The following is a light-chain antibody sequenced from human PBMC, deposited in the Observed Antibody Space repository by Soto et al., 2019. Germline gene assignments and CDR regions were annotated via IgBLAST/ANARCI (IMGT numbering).Light chain of an antibody. V-gene: IGKV1-5*03. CDR2: KAS. J-gene: IGKJ1*01. Sequence: DIQLTQSPSTLSASVGDRVTITCRASQSINGWLAWYQQKPGQAPNLLIYKASTLESGVPSRFSGSGSGTDFTLIVSSLQPDDFATYYCHQYHNFPRTFGQGTKVEI. CDR1: QSINGW. CDR3: HQYHNFPRT.